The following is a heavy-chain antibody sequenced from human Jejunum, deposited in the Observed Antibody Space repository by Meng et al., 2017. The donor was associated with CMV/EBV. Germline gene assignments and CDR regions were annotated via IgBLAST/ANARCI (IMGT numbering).Heavy chain of an antibody. J-gene: IGHJ4*02. CDR2: ISSSSRAI. CDR1: GFTFSTYS. D-gene: IGHD6-25*01. Sequence: EVQLVESGGXLVKSGXSLRLSCPASGFTFSTYSMNWVRQAPGKGLEWVSSISSSSRAIYTADSVKGRFTTSRDNAGNSLFLQMNSLRADDTAVYFCTRDQRRAADHDPFDDWGQGPLVTVSS. V-gene: IGHV3-21*02. CDR3: TRDQRRAADHDPFDD.